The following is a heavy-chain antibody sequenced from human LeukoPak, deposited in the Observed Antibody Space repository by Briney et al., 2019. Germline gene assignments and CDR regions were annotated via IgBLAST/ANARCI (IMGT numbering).Heavy chain of an antibody. D-gene: IGHD5-24*01. CDR1: GLTFSSYS. CDR2: ITSSSNTI. CDR3: ARWGDGYNYLSY. J-gene: IGHJ4*02. Sequence: GGSLRLAWAASGLTFSSYSTNWVRHAAGKGIEWLSYITSSSNTIYYADSVRGRLTISRDNAKNSLYLQMHSLRAEDTAVYYCARWGDGYNYLSYWGQGTLVTVSS. V-gene: IGHV3-48*01.